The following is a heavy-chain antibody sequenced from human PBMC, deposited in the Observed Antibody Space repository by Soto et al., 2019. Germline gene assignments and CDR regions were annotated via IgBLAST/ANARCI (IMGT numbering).Heavy chain of an antibody. D-gene: IGHD1-26*01. V-gene: IGHV1-69*02. Sequence: QVQLVQSGAEVKKPGSSVKVSCKASGGTFSSYTISWVRQAPGQGLEWMGRIIPILGIANYAQKFQGRVTITADKYTITAYMERISLRSEDTAVYYCARGDSGSYLVDYWGQGTLVTVSS. J-gene: IGHJ4*02. CDR1: GGTFSSYT. CDR2: IIPILGIA. CDR3: ARGDSGSYLVDY.